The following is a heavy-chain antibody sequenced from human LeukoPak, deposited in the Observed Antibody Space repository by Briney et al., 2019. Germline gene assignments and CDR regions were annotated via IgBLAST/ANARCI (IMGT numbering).Heavy chain of an antibody. CDR1: GYIFNNYG. CDR3: ARDLVSVYDFQGNWLDP. Sequence: ASVKVSCKASGYIFNNYGINWVRQAPGQGLEWMGWISAYNGNTNYAQKIQGRVTMTTDTSTSTAYMELRSLRSDDTAVYYCARDLVSVYDFQGNWLDPWGQGTLVTVSS. CDR2: ISAYNGNT. J-gene: IGHJ5*02. D-gene: IGHD3/OR15-3a*01. V-gene: IGHV1-18*01.